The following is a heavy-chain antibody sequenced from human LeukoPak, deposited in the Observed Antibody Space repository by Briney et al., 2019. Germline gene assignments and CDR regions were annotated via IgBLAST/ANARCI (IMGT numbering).Heavy chain of an antibody. J-gene: IGHJ3*02. V-gene: IGHV4-4*07. CDR2: NYNSGSH. CDR3: ATRIAAAGWLEVAFDI. CDR1: GGSISSHY. Sequence: SETLSLPCTVSGGSISSHYWSWLRQSAVKALEWIRRNYNSGSHNYNPSLKSRVTTSIDTSKNQFSLKVSSVTAADTAGYYCATRIAAAGWLEVAFDIWGQGLWSPSLQ. D-gene: IGHD6-13*01.